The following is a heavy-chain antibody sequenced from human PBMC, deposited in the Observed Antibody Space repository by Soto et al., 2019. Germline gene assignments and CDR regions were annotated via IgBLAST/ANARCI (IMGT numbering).Heavy chain of an antibody. V-gene: IGHV5-51*01. D-gene: IGHD1-26*01. J-gene: IGHJ5*02. CDR2: IYPGDSDT. CDR3: ASRISGMATPRYWFDP. CDR1: GYSFTSYW. Sequence: EVQLVQSGGEVKKPGESLKISCKGSGYSFTSYWIGWVRQMPGKGLEWMGIIYPGDSDTRYSPSFQGQVTISADKSISTAYLQWSSLKASDTAMYYCASRISGMATPRYWFDPWGQGTLVTVSS.